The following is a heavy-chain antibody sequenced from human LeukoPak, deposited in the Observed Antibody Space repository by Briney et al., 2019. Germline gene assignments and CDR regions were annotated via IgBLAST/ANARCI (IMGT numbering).Heavy chain of an antibody. CDR3: ARGPGTWYYY. D-gene: IGHD6-13*01. CDR1: GGSFSGYY. CDR2: INHSGST. J-gene: IGHJ4*02. Sequence: SETLSLTCAVYGGSFSGYYWSWMRQPPGKGLEWIGEINHSGSTNYNPSLKSRVTISIDTSKNQFSLKLSSVTAADTALYYCARGPGTWYYYWGQGTLVTVSS. V-gene: IGHV4-34*01.